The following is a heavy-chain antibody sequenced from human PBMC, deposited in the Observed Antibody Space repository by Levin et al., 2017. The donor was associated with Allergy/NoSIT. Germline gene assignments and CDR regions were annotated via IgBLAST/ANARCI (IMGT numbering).Heavy chain of an antibody. V-gene: IGHV3-23*01. CDR2: ISGTGGST. CDR3: AKVLWFGELSHAFDI. CDR1: GFTFSNYA. D-gene: IGHD3-10*01. J-gene: IGHJ3*02. Sequence: GGSLRLSCAASGFTFSNYAMNWVRQAPGKGLEWVSGISGTGGSTFYADSVKGRFTISRDYSKNTLYLQMNSLRAADTAVYFCAKVLWFGELSHAFDIWGQGTMVTVSS.